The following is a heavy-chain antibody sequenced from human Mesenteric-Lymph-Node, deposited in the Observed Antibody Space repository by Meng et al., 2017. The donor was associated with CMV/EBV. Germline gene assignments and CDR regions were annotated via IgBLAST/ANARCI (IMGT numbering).Heavy chain of an antibody. CDR3: ARDLSLYYYDSSGEGY. J-gene: IGHJ4*02. V-gene: IGHV3-11*04. D-gene: IGHD3-22*01. CDR1: GFTFSDYY. Sequence: GESLKISCAASGFTFSDYYMSWIRQAPGKGLEWVSYISSSGSTIYYADSVKGRFTISRDNAKNSLYLQMNSLRAEDMAVYYCARDLSLYYYDSSGEGYWGQGTLVTVSS. CDR2: ISSSGSTI.